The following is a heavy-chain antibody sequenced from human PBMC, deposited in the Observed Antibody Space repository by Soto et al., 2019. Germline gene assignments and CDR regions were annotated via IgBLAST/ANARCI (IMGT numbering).Heavy chain of an antibody. V-gene: IGHV3-30*04. Sequence: QAQLVESGGDVVQPGRSLRLSCAASGFTFSFDAMHWVRQAPGKGLEWVAVISYNGRNKHYVDSVKGRFTISRDNSQDTLYLQMDSLRPDDTAVYYCARQAKIGDRSQFYFDSWGQGTLVTVSS. CDR2: ISYNGRNK. CDR1: GFTFSFDA. D-gene: IGHD3-16*01. J-gene: IGHJ4*02. CDR3: ARQAKIGDRSQFYFDS.